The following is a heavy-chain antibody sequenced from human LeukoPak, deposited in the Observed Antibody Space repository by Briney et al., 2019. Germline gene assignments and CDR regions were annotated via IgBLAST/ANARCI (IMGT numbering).Heavy chain of an antibody. Sequence: GGSLRLSCAASGFTFDDYAMHWVRQAPGKGLEWVSGISWNSGSIGYADSVKGRFTISRDNAKNSLYLQMNSLRAEDTALYYCAKSASVGGYTFDYWGQGTLVTVSS. CDR2: ISWNSGSI. CDR1: GFTFDDYA. V-gene: IGHV3-9*01. J-gene: IGHJ4*02. CDR3: AKSASVGGYTFDY. D-gene: IGHD2-15*01.